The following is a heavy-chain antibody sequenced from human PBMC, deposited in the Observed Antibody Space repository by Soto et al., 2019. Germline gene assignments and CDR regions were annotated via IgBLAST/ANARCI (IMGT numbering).Heavy chain of an antibody. D-gene: IGHD6-13*01. J-gene: IGHJ5*02. V-gene: IGHV1-46*03. CDR3: ARQWPSSWGFDP. Sequence: QVQLVQSGAEVKKPGASVKVSCKASGYTFTSYYMHWVRQAPGQGLEWMGIINPSGGSTSYAQKFQGRVTMTRDTSTSTVHMEPSSLRSEDTAVYYCARQWPSSWGFDPWGQGTLVTVSS. CDR1: GYTFTSYY. CDR2: INPSGGST.